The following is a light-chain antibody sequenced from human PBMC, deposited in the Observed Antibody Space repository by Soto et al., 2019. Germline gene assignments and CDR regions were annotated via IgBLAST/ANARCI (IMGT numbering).Light chain of an antibody. CDR3: QQYYSIPHT. CDR2: WAS. CDR1: QSILYSSNNKNY. V-gene: IGKV4-1*01. Sequence: DIVMTQSPDSLAVSLGERATINCKSSQSILYSSNNKNYLAWYQQKPGQPPNLLIYWASTRESGVPDRFSGSRSGTDFTLTINSLQAEDVAVYYCQQYYSIPHTFGQGTKLEIK. J-gene: IGKJ2*01.